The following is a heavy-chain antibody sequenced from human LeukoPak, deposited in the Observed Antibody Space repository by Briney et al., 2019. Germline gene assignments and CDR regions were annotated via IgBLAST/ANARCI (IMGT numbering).Heavy chain of an antibody. D-gene: IGHD3-22*01. V-gene: IGHV3-21*04. CDR1: GFSFSSST. Sequence: GGSLRLSCAASGFSFSSSTMNWVRQAPGKGLEWVSSITWTSSYINYADSVKGRFTISRDNAKNSLFLQMNSLRAEDTAVYYCARGRNYYDSSGFFRVGPPKYYFDYWGQGTLVTVSS. CDR3: ARGRNYYDSSGFFRVGPPKYYFDY. J-gene: IGHJ4*02. CDR2: ITWTSSYI.